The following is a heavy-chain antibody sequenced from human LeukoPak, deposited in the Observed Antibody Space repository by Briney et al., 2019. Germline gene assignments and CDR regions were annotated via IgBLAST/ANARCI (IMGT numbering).Heavy chain of an antibody. V-gene: IGHV4-39*01. CDR3: ARQLGYCSSTSCYADKVDY. J-gene: IGHJ4*02. D-gene: IGHD2-2*01. CDR1: GGSISSSSYY. CDR2: IYYSGST. Sequence: TPSETLSLTCTVSGGSISSSSYYWGWIRQPPGKGLEWIGSIYYSGSTYYNPSLKRRVTISVDTSKNQFSLKLSSVTAADTAVYYCARQLGYCSSTSCYADKVDYWGQGTLVTVSS.